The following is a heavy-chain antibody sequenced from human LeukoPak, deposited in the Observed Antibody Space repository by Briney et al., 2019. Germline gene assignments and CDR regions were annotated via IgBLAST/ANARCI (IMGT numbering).Heavy chain of an antibody. D-gene: IGHD6-19*01. V-gene: IGHV4-38-2*02. J-gene: IGHJ4*02. CDR1: GYPISSGYY. CDR2: ISNSGDT. Sequence: SETLSLTCTVSGYPISSGYYWGWIRQPPGEGLEWIGSISNSGDTYYKPSLKSRLTLSMDTLKNQFSLKLSSVTAADTAVYYCARAPGSGWSDWGQGTLVTVSS. CDR3: ARAPGSGWSD.